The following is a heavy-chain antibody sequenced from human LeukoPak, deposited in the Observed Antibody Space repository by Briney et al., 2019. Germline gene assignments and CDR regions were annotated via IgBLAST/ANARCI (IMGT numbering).Heavy chain of an antibody. CDR2: ISSSSSYI. J-gene: IGHJ6*02. D-gene: IGHD2-2*01. CDR3: ARSPSSTTYYYGMDV. V-gene: IGHV3-21*01. CDR1: GFTFSSYS. Sequence: GGSLRLSCAASGFTFSSYSMNWVRQAPGKGLEWVSSISSSSSYIYYADSVKGRFTISRDNAKNSLYLQMNSLRAEDTAVYYCARSPSSTTYYYGMDVWGQGTTVTVSS.